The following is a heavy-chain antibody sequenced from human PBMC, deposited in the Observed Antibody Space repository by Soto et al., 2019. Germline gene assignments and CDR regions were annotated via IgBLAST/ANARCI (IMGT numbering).Heavy chain of an antibody. CDR3: ASDSTGWFDP. Sequence: SETLSLTCTVSGGSVSSYYWSWIRQPAGKGLEWIGRFYTSGNTNYNPSLKSRVTMSLDTSKNQFSLKLSSVTAADTAVYFCASDSTGWFDPWGQGTLVTVSP. CDR2: FYTSGNT. J-gene: IGHJ5*02. D-gene: IGHD7-27*01. CDR1: GGSVSSYY. V-gene: IGHV4-4*07.